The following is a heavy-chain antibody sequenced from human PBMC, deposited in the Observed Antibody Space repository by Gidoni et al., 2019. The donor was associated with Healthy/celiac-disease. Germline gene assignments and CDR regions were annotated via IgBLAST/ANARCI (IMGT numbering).Heavy chain of an antibody. CDR1: GFTFSSYA. CDR2: ISVSGGST. Sequence: EVQLLESGGGLVQPGGSLRLSCAASGFTFSSYAMSWVRQAPGQGLEWVSAISVSGGSTYDADSVKGRFTISRDNSKNTLYLQMNSLRAEDTAVYYCQRIAVAASPIPEEAFDIWGQGTMVTVSS. CDR3: QRIAVAASPIPEEAFDI. V-gene: IGHV3-23*01. D-gene: IGHD6-19*01. J-gene: IGHJ3*02.